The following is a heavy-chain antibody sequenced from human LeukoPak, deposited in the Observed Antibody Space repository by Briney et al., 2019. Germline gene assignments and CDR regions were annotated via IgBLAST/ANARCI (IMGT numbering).Heavy chain of an antibody. CDR1: GYTLTELS. J-gene: IGHJ4*02. Sequence: ASVKVSCKVCGYTLTELSMHWVRQAPGKGLEWMGGFDPEDGETIYAQKFQGRVTMTEDTSTDTAYMELSSLRSEDTAVYYCATVGWPYCSSTSCHNWGQGTLVTVSS. V-gene: IGHV1-24*01. D-gene: IGHD2-2*01. CDR3: ATVGWPYCSSTSCHN. CDR2: FDPEDGET.